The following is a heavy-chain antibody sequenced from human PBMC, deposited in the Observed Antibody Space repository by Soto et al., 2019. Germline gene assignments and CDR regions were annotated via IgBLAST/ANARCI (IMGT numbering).Heavy chain of an antibody. D-gene: IGHD1-26*01. CDR3: ARGPPVGATVDY. CDR2: IIPIFGTA. V-gene: IGHV1-69*12. Sequence: QVQLVQSGAEVKKPGSSVKVSCKASGGTFSSYAISWVRQAPGQGLEWMGGIIPIFGTANYAQKFQGRVTINADEPTSTADMELSSLRSEDTAVYSCARGPPVGATVDYWGQGTLVTVSS. CDR1: GGTFSSYA. J-gene: IGHJ4*02.